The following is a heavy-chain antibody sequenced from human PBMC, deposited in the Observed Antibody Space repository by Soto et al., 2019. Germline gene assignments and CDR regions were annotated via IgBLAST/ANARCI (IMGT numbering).Heavy chain of an antibody. CDR3: ASFGSTSRGIRVDFQH. J-gene: IGHJ1*01. D-gene: IGHD2-2*01. CDR2: IYYTGST. Sequence: SETLSLTSTVSGGSIINLYWSWIRQPPGKGLEWIGYIYYTGSTNYNPSLKSRVTISVDTSKNQFSLKLSSVTAADTAVYYCASFGSTSRGIRVDFQHWGQGTLVTVSS. CDR1: GGSIINLY. V-gene: IGHV4-59*11.